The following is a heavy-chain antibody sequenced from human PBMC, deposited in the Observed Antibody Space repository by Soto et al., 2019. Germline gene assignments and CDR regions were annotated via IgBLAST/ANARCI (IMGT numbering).Heavy chain of an antibody. D-gene: IGHD6-13*01. CDR3: ARDWRTAGTTGRFDP. CDR1: GFTFSTHA. Sequence: QEQVVESGGGVVQPGRSLRLSCEASGFTFSTHAMHWVRQAPGRGLEWVAIISYDGTTKDYADSVKGRFTISRDNSKNAVYLQMNRLRSEDTALYYCARDWRTAGTTGRFDPWGQGTLVTVSS. V-gene: IGHV3-30-3*01. CDR2: ISYDGTTK. J-gene: IGHJ5*02.